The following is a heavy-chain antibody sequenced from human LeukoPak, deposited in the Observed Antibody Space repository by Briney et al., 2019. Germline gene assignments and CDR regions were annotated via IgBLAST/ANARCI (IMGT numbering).Heavy chain of an antibody. D-gene: IGHD3-10*01. CDR3: AKDSWFGELNY. J-gene: IGHJ4*02. V-gene: IGHV3-23*01. CDR2: ISGSGDST. CDR1: GFTLRSYV. Sequence: PGGSLRLSCVASGFTLRSYVMNWVRQTPGKGLEWVSSISGSGDSTFYADSVKGRFSISRDDSKNTLYLQMNSLRAEDTAVYYCAKDSWFGELNYWGQGTLVTVSS.